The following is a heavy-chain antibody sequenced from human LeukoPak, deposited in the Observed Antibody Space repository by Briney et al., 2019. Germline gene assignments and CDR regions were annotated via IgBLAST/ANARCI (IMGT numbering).Heavy chain of an antibody. V-gene: IGHV5-51*01. CDR2: IYPGDSDT. Sequence: GESLKISCKGSGYSFTSYWIGWVRQMPGKGLEWMGIIYPGDSDTRYSPSFQGQVTISADKSISTAYLQWSSLKASDTAMYYCARGLRYFDWLSFGNWFDPWGQGTLVTVSS. D-gene: IGHD3-9*01. CDR1: GYSFTSYW. J-gene: IGHJ5*02. CDR3: ARGLRYFDWLSFGNWFDP.